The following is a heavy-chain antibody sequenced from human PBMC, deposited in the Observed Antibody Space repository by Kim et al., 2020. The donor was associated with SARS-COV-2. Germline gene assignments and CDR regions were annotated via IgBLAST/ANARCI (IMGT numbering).Heavy chain of an antibody. V-gene: IGHV3-23*01. Sequence: VKGRLTISRDNSKNTLYLQMSSLRAEDTAVYYCAKELGGTMVRGVDAFDIWGQGTMVTVSS. J-gene: IGHJ3*02. D-gene: IGHD3-10*01. CDR3: AKELGGTMVRGVDAFDI.